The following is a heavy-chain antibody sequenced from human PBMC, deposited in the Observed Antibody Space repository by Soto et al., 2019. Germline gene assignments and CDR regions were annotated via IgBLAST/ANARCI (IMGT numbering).Heavy chain of an antibody. J-gene: IGHJ4*02. CDR1: GGSFSGYY. CDR2: INHSGST. D-gene: IGHD2-21*02. CDR3: ARVRLWTAINEFDY. V-gene: IGHV4-34*01. Sequence: SETLSLTCGVYGGSFSGYYCSWIRQPPGKGLEWIGEINHSGSTNYNPSLKSRVTISVDTSKNQFSLKLSSVTAADTAVYYCARVRLWTAINEFDYWCEGTLVTVSS.